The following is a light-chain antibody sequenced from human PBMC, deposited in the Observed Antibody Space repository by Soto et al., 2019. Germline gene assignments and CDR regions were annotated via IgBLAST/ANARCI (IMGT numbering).Light chain of an antibody. V-gene: IGKV4-1*01. CDR1: QSVLYSSNNKNY. J-gene: IGKJ1*01. CDR3: QQYFSFPWT. Sequence: DIVMTQSPDSLAVSLGERATINCKSSQSVLYSSNNKNYLAWYQQRPGQPPNLLIYWASTRESGVPDRFSGRGSVTDFTLTISSLQAEDVEIYYCQQYFSFPWTFGQGPKVEIK. CDR2: WAS.